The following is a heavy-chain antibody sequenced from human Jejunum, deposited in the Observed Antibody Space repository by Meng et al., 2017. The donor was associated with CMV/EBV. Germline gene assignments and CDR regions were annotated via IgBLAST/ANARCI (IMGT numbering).Heavy chain of an antibody. V-gene: IGHV1-3*01. J-gene: IGHJ2*01. CDR3: ASERWGSGYLDL. CDR2: VNAGNGNT. CDR1: GHHFSNYD. Sequence: SCKGSGHHFSNYDMHGVRQDTGQRVEGMGLVNAGNGNTRYSQKCQGRVNISRDTSASTVYMELSSLTSDDTAVYYCASERWGSGYLDLWGRGSLVTVSS. D-gene: IGHD2-21*01.